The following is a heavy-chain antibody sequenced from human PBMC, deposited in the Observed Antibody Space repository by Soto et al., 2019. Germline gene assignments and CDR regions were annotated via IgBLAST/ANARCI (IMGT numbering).Heavy chain of an antibody. D-gene: IGHD3-10*01. CDR3: ARDYAPNYYGAGSYLPGYYYGMDV. CDR2: IIPTLGIV. Sequence: GASVKVSCKASGGTFSSHAISWVRQAPGQGLEWMGGIIPTLGIVKYAQKFQGRVTITADKSTTTAYMELSSLRSEDTAVYYCARDYAPNYYGAGSYLPGYYYGMDVWAQGTTVTVS. CDR1: GGTFSSHA. V-gene: IGHV1-69*10. J-gene: IGHJ6*02.